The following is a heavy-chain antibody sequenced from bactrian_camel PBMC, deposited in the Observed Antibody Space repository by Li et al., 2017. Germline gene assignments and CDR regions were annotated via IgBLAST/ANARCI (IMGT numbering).Heavy chain of an antibody. CDR3: AADVRYGCHSGSWLSAQRHNPDFGY. J-gene: IGHJ6*01. CDR1: EVTYRRML. D-gene: IGHD3*01. Sequence: HVQLVESGGGTVQAGGSLRLSCKGSEVTYRRMLMGWFRQAPGKEREGVAIIHTNRGRTYYDDSVSGRFTISQDNAKNTLYLQMNSLKPEDTAMYYCAADVRYGCHSGSWLSAQRHNPDFGYWGQGTQVTVS. V-gene: IGHV3-3*01. CDR2: IHTNRGRT.